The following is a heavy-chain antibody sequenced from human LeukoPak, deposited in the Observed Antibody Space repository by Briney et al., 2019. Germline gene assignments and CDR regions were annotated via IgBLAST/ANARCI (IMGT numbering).Heavy chain of an antibody. CDR3: ARAPPDKRYYYYYYMDV. J-gene: IGHJ6*03. Sequence: PGGSLRLSCAASGFTVSSNYMSWVRQAPGKGPEWVSVIYSGGSTYYADSVKGRFTISRDNSKNTLYLQMNSLRAEDTAVYYCARAPPDKRYYYYYYMDVWGKGTTVTVSS. D-gene: IGHD5-24*01. CDR2: IYSGGST. CDR1: GFTVSSNY. V-gene: IGHV3-53*01.